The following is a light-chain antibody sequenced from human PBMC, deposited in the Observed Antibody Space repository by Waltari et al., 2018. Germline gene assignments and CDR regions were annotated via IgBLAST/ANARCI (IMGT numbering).Light chain of an antibody. J-gene: IGKJ1*01. CDR2: DAS. V-gene: IGKV3-15*01. Sequence: EIVMTQSPATLSVSPGERDTLSCRASQSVSSNLAWYQQKPGQAPRLLIYDASTRATGIPARFSGSGSGTEFIFTINNMQSEDFAVYYCQQYDNWPPWTFGQGTKVEIK. CDR3: QQYDNWPPWT. CDR1: QSVSSN.